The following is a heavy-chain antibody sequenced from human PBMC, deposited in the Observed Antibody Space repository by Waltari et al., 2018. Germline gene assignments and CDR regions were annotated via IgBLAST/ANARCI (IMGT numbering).Heavy chain of an antibody. Sequence: QVQLVQSGAEVKKPGSSVKVSCKASGGTFSSYAISWVRQAPGQGLEWMGGIIPILGIANYAQKFQGRVTITADESTSTAYMELSSLRSEDTAVYYCASPRGAAIGNRFDPWGQGTLVTVSS. CDR3: ASPRGAAIGNRFDP. CDR2: IIPILGIA. D-gene: IGHD2-2*01. J-gene: IGHJ5*02. CDR1: GGTFSSYA. V-gene: IGHV1-69*04.